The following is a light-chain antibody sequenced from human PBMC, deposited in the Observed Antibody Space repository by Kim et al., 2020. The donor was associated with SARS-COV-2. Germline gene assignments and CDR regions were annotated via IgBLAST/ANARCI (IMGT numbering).Light chain of an antibody. CDR1: DIGSER. V-gene: IGLV3-21*04. J-gene: IGLJ2*01. CDR3: QVWDSSSDHVV. CDR2: YDS. Sequence: APGKTARMTCGGNDIGSERVHWYRQKPGQAPVLVISYDSDRPSGIPERFSGSNSGNTATLTISRVEAGDEADYYCQVWDSSSDHVVFGGGTKLSVL.